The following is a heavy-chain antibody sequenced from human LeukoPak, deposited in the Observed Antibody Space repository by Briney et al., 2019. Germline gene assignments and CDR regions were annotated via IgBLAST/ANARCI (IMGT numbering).Heavy chain of an antibody. J-gene: IGHJ4*02. CDR3: ARDPPKYSSSSWLRFDY. CDR1: GYTFTSYY. D-gene: IGHD6-6*01. V-gene: IGHV1-46*01. Sequence: ASVKVSCKASGYTFTSYYMHWVRQAPGQGLEWMGIINPSGGSTSYAQKFQGRVTMTRDTSTSTVYMELSSLRSEDTAVYYCARDPPKYSSSSWLRFDYWGQGTLVTVSS. CDR2: INPSGGST.